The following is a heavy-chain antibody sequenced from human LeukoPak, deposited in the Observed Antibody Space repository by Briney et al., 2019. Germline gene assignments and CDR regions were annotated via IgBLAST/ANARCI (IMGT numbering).Heavy chain of an antibody. CDR3: ARDSPLSPYDY. CDR2: INVGNGKT. J-gene: IGHJ4*02. D-gene: IGHD3-16*02. CDR1: GYTFIRNA. Sequence: ASVKVSCKASGYTFIRNAMHWVRQAPGQRLEWMGWINVGNGKTKYSQKFQGRVTITRDTSPSTAYMEVSSLRSEDTAVYYCARDSPLSPYDYWGQGTLVTVSS. V-gene: IGHV1-3*01.